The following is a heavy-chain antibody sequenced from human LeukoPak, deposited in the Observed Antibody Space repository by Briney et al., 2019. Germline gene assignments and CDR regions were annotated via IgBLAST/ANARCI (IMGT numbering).Heavy chain of an antibody. CDR3: ARSGYSYGPYFDY. V-gene: IGHV4-4*07. J-gene: IGHJ4*02. Sequence: PSETLSLTCTVSGGSISSHYWSWIRQPAGKGLEWIGRIYTSGSTNYNPSLKSRVTMSVDTSKNQFSLKLSSVTAADTAVYYCARSGYSYGPYFDYWGQGTLVTVSS. CDR2: IYTSGST. D-gene: IGHD5-18*01. CDR1: GGSISSHY.